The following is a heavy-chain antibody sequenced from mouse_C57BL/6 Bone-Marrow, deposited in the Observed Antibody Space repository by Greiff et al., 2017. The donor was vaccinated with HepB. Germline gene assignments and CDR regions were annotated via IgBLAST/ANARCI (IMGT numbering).Heavy chain of an antibody. CDR3: ARGDYGTWFAY. Sequence: QVHVKQSGPELVKPGASVKLSCKASGYTFTSYDINWVKQRPGQGLEWIGWIYPRDGSTKYNEKFKGKATLTVDTSSSTAYMELHSLTSEDSAVYFCARGDYGTWFAYWGQGTLVTVSA. CDR2: IYPRDGST. D-gene: IGHD1-1*01. CDR1: GYTFTSYD. V-gene: IGHV1-85*01. J-gene: IGHJ3*01.